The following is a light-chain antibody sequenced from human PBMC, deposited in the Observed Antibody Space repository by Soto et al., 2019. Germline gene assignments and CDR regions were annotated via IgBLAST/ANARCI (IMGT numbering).Light chain of an antibody. CDR1: QSVSSSY. J-gene: IGKJ5*01. CDR3: QQYGSSPAIT. Sequence: EIVLTQSPGTLSLSPGERATLSCRASQSVSSSYLAWYQQTPGQTPRLLIYGASSRATGIPDRFNGSGSGTDFTLTISRLEPEDFAVYYCQQYGSSPAITFGQGTRLEIK. V-gene: IGKV3-20*01. CDR2: GAS.